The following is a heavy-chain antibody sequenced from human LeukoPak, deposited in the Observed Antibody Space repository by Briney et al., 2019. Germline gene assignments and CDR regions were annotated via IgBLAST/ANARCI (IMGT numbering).Heavy chain of an antibody. Sequence: GASVKVSCKASGYTFTSYDINWVRQATGQGLEWMGWMNPNSGNTGYAQKFQGRVTMTRNTSISTAYMELRSLRSEDTAVYYCARGLGYCSSTSCRKPFDYWGQGTLVTVSS. D-gene: IGHD2-2*01. J-gene: IGHJ4*02. CDR1: GYTFTSYD. V-gene: IGHV1-8*01. CDR2: MNPNSGNT. CDR3: ARGLGYCSSTSCRKPFDY.